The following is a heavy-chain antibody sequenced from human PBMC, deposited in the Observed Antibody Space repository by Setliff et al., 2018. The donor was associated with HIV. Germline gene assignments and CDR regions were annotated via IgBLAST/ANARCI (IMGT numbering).Heavy chain of an antibody. V-gene: IGHV3-49*04. D-gene: IGHD2-8*01. CDR2: IRSTAYGGTT. J-gene: IGHJ4*02. CDR3: SAWRRFCTDSDCLYFDN. CDR1: GFTFDDYA. Sequence: GGSLRLSCTGSGFTFDDYAVTWVRQAPGKGLEWVGFIRSTAYGGTTEYAASVIGRFTISRDDSKKIAHLQMDSLTTEDTAIYYCSAWRRFCTDSDCLYFDNWGRGTLVTVSS.